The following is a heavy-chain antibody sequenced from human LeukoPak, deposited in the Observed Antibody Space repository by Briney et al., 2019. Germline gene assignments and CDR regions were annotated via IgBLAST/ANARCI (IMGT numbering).Heavy chain of an antibody. Sequence: KPSETLSLTCTVSGGSLSSYFWNWIRQPPGKGLEWIAYIYYSGSTNYNPSLKSRVTISVDTSKNQFSLKLSSVTAADTAVYYCARQPSSWFTSFDSWGQGTLVTVSS. V-gene: IGHV4-59*01. CDR1: GGSLSSYF. D-gene: IGHD6-13*01. CDR3: ARQPSSWFTSFDS. CDR2: IYYSGST. J-gene: IGHJ4*02.